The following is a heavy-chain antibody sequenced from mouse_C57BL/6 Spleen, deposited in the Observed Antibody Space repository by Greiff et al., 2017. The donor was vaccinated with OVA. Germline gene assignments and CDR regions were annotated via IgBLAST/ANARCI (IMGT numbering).Heavy chain of an antibody. D-gene: IGHD1-1*01. CDR2: IYPRSGNT. CDR1: GYTFTSYG. CDR3: ARKRIDYYGSSREGYAMDY. J-gene: IGHJ4*01. V-gene: IGHV1-81*01. Sequence: QVQLKESGAELARPGASVKLSCKASGYTFTSYGISWVKQRTGQGLEWIGEIYPRSGNTYYNEKFKGKATLTADKSSSTAYMELRSLTSEDSAVYFCARKRIDYYGSSREGYAMDYWGQGTSVTVSS.